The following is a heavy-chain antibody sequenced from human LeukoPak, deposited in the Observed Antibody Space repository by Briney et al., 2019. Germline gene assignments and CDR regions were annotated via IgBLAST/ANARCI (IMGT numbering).Heavy chain of an antibody. CDR2: ISGSGGST. CDR3: ATYYYGSGSYYNPFGY. J-gene: IGHJ4*02. CDR1: GFTFSSYA. D-gene: IGHD3-10*01. Sequence: GGSLRLSCAASGFTFSSYAMSWVRQAPGKGLEWVSAISGSGGSTYYADSVKGRFTISRDNSKNTLYLQMNSLRAEDTAVYYCATYYYGSGSYYNPFGYWGQGTLVTVSS. V-gene: IGHV3-23*01.